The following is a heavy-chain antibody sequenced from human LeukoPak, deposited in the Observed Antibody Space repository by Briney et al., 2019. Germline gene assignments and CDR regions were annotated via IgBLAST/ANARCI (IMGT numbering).Heavy chain of an antibody. Sequence: SETLSLTCTVSGGSISSSGYYWGWIRQPPGKGLEWIASIYYSGSTYYNPPLKSRVTISVDTSKNQLSLKLSSLTAADTAVYYCARHEYSGSYYGLSWFDPWGQGTLVTVSS. D-gene: IGHD1-26*01. CDR1: GGSISSSGYY. J-gene: IGHJ5*02. V-gene: IGHV4-39*01. CDR3: ARHEYSGSYYGLSWFDP. CDR2: IYYSGST.